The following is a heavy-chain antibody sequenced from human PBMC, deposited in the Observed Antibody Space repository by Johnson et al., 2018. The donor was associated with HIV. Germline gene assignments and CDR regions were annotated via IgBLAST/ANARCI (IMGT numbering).Heavy chain of an antibody. Sequence: MLLVESGGGLVQPGGSLRLSCAASGFSFDSHAINWVRQAPGKGLQWVPAISYCGSSTYYADSVKGRFTISSDNSRSTVYLPMINLRADDTALYYCAREISRYYYDYAAFDLWGQGTTVTVSS. D-gene: IGHD3-22*01. CDR1: GFSFDSHA. J-gene: IGHJ3*01. CDR2: ISYCGSST. CDR3: AREISRYYYDYAAFDL. V-gene: IGHV3-23*04.